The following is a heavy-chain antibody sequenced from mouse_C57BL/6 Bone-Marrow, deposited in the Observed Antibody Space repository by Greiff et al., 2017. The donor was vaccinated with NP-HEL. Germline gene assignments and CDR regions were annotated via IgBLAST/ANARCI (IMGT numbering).Heavy chain of an antibody. CDR1: GYTFTSYW. J-gene: IGHJ4*01. CDR2: IYPGSGST. Sequence: QVQLQQPGAELVKPGASVKMSCKASGYTFTSYWITWVKQRPGQGLEWIGDIYPGSGSTNYNEKFKSKATLTVDTSSSTAYMQRSSLTSEDSAVYYCARGLRRYAMDYWGQGTSVTVSS. V-gene: IGHV1-55*01. D-gene: IGHD2-4*01. CDR3: ARGLRRYAMDY.